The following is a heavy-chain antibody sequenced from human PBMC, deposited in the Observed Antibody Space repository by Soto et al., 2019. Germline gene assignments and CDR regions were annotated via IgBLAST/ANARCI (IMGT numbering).Heavy chain of an antibody. V-gene: IGHV1-46*01. J-gene: IGHJ5*02. CDR2: IRPRGGST. Sequence: ASVHVACQASRSTFTSYYMHWARHAPGQGLGWMAIIRPRGGSTSNAKKFQGRVTMTRYTSTSTVNMELSTLRSEYTAVYYCARVSQIYYGSGSHPSFDPWGQGTLVTVSS. CDR1: RSTFTSYY. D-gene: IGHD3-10*01. CDR3: ARVSQIYYGSGSHPSFDP.